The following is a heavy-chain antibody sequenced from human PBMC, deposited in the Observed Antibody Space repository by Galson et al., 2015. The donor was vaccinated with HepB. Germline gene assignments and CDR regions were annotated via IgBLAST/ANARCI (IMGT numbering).Heavy chain of an antibody. D-gene: IGHD3-10*01. CDR1: GYSFTSYW. J-gene: IGHJ6*02. CDR3: ARDLGSGSYFHYYYGMDV. Sequence: QSGAEVKKPGESLKISCKGSGYSFTSYWIGWVRQMPGKGLEWMGIIYPGDSDTRYSPSFQGQVTISADKSISTAYLQWSSLKASDTAMYYCARDLGSGSYFHYYYGMDVWGQGTTVTVSS. V-gene: IGHV5-51*01. CDR2: IYPGDSDT.